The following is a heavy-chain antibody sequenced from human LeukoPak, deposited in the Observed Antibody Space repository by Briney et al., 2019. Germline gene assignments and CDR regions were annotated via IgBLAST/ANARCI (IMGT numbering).Heavy chain of an antibody. CDR2: INHSGST. J-gene: IGHJ6*03. Sequence: PSETLFLTCAFYGRSFSGYYWSWIRQPPGKGLEWNGQINHSGSTNYNPSLKSRVTISVDTSKNQFSLKLSSVTAADTAVYYCARSYSSRYYYYYYYMDVWGKGTTVTVSS. CDR1: GRSFSGYY. V-gene: IGHV4-34*01. CDR3: ARSYSSRYYYYYYYMDV. D-gene: IGHD4-11*01.